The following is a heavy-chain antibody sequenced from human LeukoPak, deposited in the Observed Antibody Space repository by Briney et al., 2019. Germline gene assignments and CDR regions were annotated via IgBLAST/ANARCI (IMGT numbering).Heavy chain of an antibody. J-gene: IGHJ4*02. CDR3: AKRHYDFWSGYQNQMYYFDY. CDR1: GFTFSSYA. CDR2: ISGSGGTT. D-gene: IGHD3-3*01. Sequence: PGGSLRLSCAASGFTFSSYAMSWVRQAPEKGLEWVSAISGSGGTTYYADSVKGRFIISRDNSKNTLYLQMNSLRAEDTAVYYCAKRHYDFWSGYQNQMYYFDYRGQGALVTVSS. V-gene: IGHV3-23*01.